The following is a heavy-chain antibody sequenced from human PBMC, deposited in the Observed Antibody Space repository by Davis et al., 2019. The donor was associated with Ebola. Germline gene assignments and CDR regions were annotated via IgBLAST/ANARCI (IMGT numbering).Heavy chain of an antibody. CDR1: GGSFSGYY. CDR2: IHHIGGT. CDR3: VIHGAGFDY. J-gene: IGHJ4*02. Sequence: SETLSLTCAVYGGSFSGYYWTWIRQPPGKGLEWVGEIHHIGGTNNNPSLKSRVTISVDTSKNQFSLKLSSVTAADTAVYYCVIHGAGFDYWGQGTLVTVSS. D-gene: IGHD3-10*01. V-gene: IGHV4-34*01.